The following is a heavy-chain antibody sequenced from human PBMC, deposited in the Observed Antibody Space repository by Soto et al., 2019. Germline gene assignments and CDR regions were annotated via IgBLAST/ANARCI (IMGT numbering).Heavy chain of an antibody. CDR1: GGSISSYY. V-gene: IGHV4-59*08. Sequence: SETLSLTCTVSGGSISSYYWSWIRQPPGKGLEWIGYIYYSGSTNYNPSLKSRVTISVDTSKNQFSLKLSSVTAADTAVYYCARFRTESYYYYMDVWGKGTTVTVSS. CDR3: ARFRTESYYYYMDV. D-gene: IGHD2-21*02. CDR2: IYYSGST. J-gene: IGHJ6*03.